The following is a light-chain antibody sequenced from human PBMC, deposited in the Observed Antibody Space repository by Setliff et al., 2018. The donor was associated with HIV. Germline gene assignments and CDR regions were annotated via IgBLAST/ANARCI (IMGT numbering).Light chain of an antibody. Sequence: QSALTQPASVSGSPGQSITISCTGTSSDVGSYNLVSWYQQHPGKAPKLMIYEVTKRPSGVSNRFSGSKSGNTASLTISGLQAEDEADYYCCSYTSSSTLDYVFGTGTKVTVL. CDR1: SSDVGSYNL. J-gene: IGLJ1*01. V-gene: IGLV2-14*02. CDR2: EVT. CDR3: CSYTSSSTLDYV.